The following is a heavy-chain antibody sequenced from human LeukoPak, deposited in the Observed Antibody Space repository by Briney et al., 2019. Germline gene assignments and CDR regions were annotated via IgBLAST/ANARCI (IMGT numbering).Heavy chain of an antibody. V-gene: IGHV4-59*01. CDR2: IYYSGST. D-gene: IGHD5-24*01. CDR1: GGSISSYY. J-gene: IGHJ4*02. CDR3: ARGDGYGSYYFDY. Sequence: PSETLSLTCTVSGGSISSYYWSWIGQPPGKGREWIGYIYYSGSTNYNPSLKSRVTISVDTSKNQFSLKLSSVTAADTAVYYCARGDGYGSYYFDYWGQGTLVTVSS.